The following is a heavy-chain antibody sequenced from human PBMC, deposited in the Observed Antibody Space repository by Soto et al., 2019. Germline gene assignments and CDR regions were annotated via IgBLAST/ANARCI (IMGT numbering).Heavy chain of an antibody. CDR2: ISWNSGSI. V-gene: IGHV3-9*01. CDR3: AKDMGYDLSPLGYFDY. CDR1: GFTFDDYA. J-gene: IGHJ4*02. D-gene: IGHD5-12*01. Sequence: GGSLRLSCAASGFTFDDYAMHWVRQAPGKGLEWVSGISWNSGSIGYADSVKGRFTISRDNAKNSLYLQMNSLRSEDTALYYCAKDMGYDLSPLGYFDYWGQGTLVTVSS.